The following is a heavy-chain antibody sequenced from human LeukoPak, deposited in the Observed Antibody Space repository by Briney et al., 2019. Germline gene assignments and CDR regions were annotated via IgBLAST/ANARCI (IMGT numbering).Heavy chain of an antibody. J-gene: IGHJ4*02. CDR3: ARGNYYYDSSGYHTYYFDY. CDR2: IYYSGST. CDR1: GGSISSSSYY. Sequence: SETLSLTCTVSGGSISSSSYYWGWIRQPPGKGLEWIGSIYYSGSTYYNPSLKSRVTISVDTSKNQFSLKLSSVTAADTAVYYCARGNYYYDSSGYHTYYFDYWGQGTLVTVSS. V-gene: IGHV4-39*07. D-gene: IGHD3-22*01.